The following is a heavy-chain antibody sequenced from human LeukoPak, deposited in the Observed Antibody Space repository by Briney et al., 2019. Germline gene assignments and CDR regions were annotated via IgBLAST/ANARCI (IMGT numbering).Heavy chain of an antibody. J-gene: IGHJ4*02. CDR3: ARDLSGYSHYFDY. D-gene: IGHD5-18*01. CDR1: GYTFTGYY. V-gene: IGHV1-18*04. CDR2: ISAYNGNT. Sequence: GASVKVSCKASGYTFTGYYMHWVRQAPGQGLEWMGWISAYNGNTNYAQKLQGRVTMTTDTSTSTAYMELRSLRSDDTAVYYCARDLSGYSHYFDYWGQGTLVTVSS.